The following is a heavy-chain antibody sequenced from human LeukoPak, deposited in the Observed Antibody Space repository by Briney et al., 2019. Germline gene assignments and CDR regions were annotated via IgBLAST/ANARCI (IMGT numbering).Heavy chain of an antibody. J-gene: IGHJ4*02. CDR2: MNPNSGNT. CDR3: ARALGYCSGGSCYRYYFDY. Sequence: GASVKVSCKASGYTFTSYDTNWVRQATGQGLEWMGWMNPNSGNTGYAQKFQGRVTMTRNTSISTAYMELSSLRSEDTAVYYCARALGYCSGGSCYRYYFDYWGQGTLVTVSS. CDR1: GYTFTSYD. V-gene: IGHV1-8*01. D-gene: IGHD2-15*01.